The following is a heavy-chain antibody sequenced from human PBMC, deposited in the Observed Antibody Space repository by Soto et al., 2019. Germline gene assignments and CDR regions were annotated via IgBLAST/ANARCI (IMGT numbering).Heavy chain of an antibody. CDR1: GFTFGIYA. J-gene: IGHJ4*02. D-gene: IGHD6-13*01. V-gene: IGHV3-23*01. CDR3: ARVAPEYSSTPRRFDF. CDR2: ISGSGGSI. Sequence: GGSLRLSCAAPGFTFGIYAMSWVRQAPGKGLEWVSSISGSGGSIYYAHSVKGRFTISRDKTKNTLDLQMNSLRAEDTAVYHCARVAPEYSSTPRRFDFWGQGTLVTVSS.